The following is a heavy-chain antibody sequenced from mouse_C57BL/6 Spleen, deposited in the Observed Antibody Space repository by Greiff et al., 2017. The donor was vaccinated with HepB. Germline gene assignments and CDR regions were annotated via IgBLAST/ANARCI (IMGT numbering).Heavy chain of an antibody. CDR1: GYTFTEYT. J-gene: IGHJ2*01. CDR3: ARHEEGGYDYSYYFDY. Sequence: VQLQQSGAELVKPGASVKLSCKASGYTFTEYTIHWVKQRSGQGLEWIGWFYPGSGSIKYNVKFKDKATLTADKSSSTVYMELSRLTSEDSAVYFCARHEEGGYDYSYYFDYWGQGTTLTVSS. D-gene: IGHD2-4*01. CDR2: FYPGSGSI. V-gene: IGHV1-62-2*01.